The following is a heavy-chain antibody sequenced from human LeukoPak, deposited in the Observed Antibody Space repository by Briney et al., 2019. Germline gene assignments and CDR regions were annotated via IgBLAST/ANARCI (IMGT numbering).Heavy chain of an antibody. CDR1: GFTFSSYG. CDR3: AKDGRYFDWLLREGYMDV. CDR2: ISGSGGST. V-gene: IGHV3-23*01. D-gene: IGHD3-9*01. Sequence: GGSLRLSCAASGFTFSSYGMSWVRQAPGKRLEWVSAISGSGGSTYYADSVKGRFTISRDNSKNTLYLQMNSLRAEDTAVYYCAKDGRYFDWLLREGYMDVWGKGTTVTISS. J-gene: IGHJ6*03.